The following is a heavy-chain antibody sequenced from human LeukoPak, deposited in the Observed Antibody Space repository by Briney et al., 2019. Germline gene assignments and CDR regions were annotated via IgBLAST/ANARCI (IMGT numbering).Heavy chain of an antibody. CDR2: IKQDGSEK. D-gene: IGHD3-3*01. Sequence: PGGSLRLSCAASGFAFSSYWMSWVRQAPGKGLEWVANIKQDGSEKYYVDSVKGRFTISRDNAKNSLYLQMNSLRAEDTAVYYCARDRMTYYDFWSGYSRYYYYMDVWGKGTTVTVSS. V-gene: IGHV3-7*01. CDR1: GFAFSSYW. CDR3: ARDRMTYYDFWSGYSRYYYYMDV. J-gene: IGHJ6*03.